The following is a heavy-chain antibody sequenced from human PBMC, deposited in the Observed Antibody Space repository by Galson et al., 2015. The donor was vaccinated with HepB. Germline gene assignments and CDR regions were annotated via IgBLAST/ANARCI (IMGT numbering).Heavy chain of an antibody. D-gene: IGHD1/OR15-1a*01. CDR1: GGTFSSYA. J-gene: IGHJ5*02. Sequence: SCKASGGTFSSYAISWVRQATGQGLEWMGWMNPNSGNTGYAQKFQGRVTMTRNTSISTAYMELSSLTSGDTAVYYCARTPSGWNSWFDPWGQGTLVTVSS. V-gene: IGHV1-8*02. CDR2: MNPNSGNT. CDR3: ARTPSGWNSWFDP.